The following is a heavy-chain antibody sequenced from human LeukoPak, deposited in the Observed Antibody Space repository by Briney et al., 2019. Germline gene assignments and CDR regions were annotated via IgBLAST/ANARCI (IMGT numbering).Heavy chain of an antibody. V-gene: IGHV4-39*07. J-gene: IGHJ4*02. Sequence: PSETLSLTCTVSGGSISSSSYYWGWIRQPPGKGLEWIGSIYYSGSTYYNPSLKSRVTISVDTSKNQFSLKLSSVTAADTAVYYCAREDYYGSDRMGADYWGQGTLVTVSS. D-gene: IGHD3-10*01. CDR3: AREDYYGSDRMGADY. CDR1: GGSISSSSYY. CDR2: IYYSGST.